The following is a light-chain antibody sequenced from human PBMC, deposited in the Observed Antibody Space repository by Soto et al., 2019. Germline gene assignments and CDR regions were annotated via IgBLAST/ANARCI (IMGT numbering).Light chain of an antibody. CDR2: LNSDGSH. CDR3: QTWGSGIRVV. CDR1: SGHSSYA. Sequence: QLVLTQSPSASASLGASVKLTCTLSSGHSSYAIAWHQQQPEKGPRYLMKLNSDGSHSKGDGIPDRFSGSSSGAERYLTISSLQSEDEDDYYCQTWGSGIRVVFGGETKLTVL. V-gene: IGLV4-69*01. J-gene: IGLJ2*01.